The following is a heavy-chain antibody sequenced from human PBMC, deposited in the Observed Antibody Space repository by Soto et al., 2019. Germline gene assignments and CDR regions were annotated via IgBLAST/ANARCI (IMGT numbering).Heavy chain of an antibody. Sequence: PSETLSLTCSVFGGSINSDDYYWSWIRQPPGKGLEWIGYIHYSGRTYSNPSLKSRLTISVDTSKNQFSLKLSSVTAADTAVYYCARDRSPYYNDHNGPEYYFDYWGQGTLVTVSS. CDR1: GGSINSDDYY. CDR2: IHYSGRT. V-gene: IGHV4-30-4*01. J-gene: IGHJ4*02. D-gene: IGHD3-22*01. CDR3: ARDRSPYYNDHNGPEYYFDY.